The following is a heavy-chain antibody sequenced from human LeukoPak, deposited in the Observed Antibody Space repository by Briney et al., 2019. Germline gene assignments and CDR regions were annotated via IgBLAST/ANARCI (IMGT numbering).Heavy chain of an antibody. J-gene: IGHJ6*03. D-gene: IGHD3-10*01. CDR1: GFSIGDYG. CDR3: AMKFSGDYYYMDV. CDR2: ITWNGGST. Sequence: GGSLRLSCAASGFSIGDYGMSWVRQTPEKGLEWVAGITWNGGSTGYADSVKGRFTISRDNAINSLYLQMNSLSAEDTALYYCAMKFSGDYYYMDVWGKGTTVTVSS. V-gene: IGHV3-20*04.